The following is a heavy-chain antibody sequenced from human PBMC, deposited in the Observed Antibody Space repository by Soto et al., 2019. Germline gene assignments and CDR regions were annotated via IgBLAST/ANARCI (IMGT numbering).Heavy chain of an antibody. Sequence: GGSLRLSCEASGFTFSDNYMNWIRQAPGKGLEWVAVIWNDGSYEFYVDSVKGRFTISRDNSKNTLYLQMNSLRAEDTAVYYCARDRLDALDIWGQGTMVTVSS. CDR2: IWNDGSYE. V-gene: IGHV3-33*08. CDR3: ARDRLDALDI. CDR1: GFTFSDNY. D-gene: IGHD2-21*02. J-gene: IGHJ3*02.